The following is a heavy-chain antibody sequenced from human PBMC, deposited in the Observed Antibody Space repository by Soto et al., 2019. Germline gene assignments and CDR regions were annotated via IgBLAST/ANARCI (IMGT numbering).Heavy chain of an antibody. CDR1: GYTFISYG. J-gene: IGHJ1*01. CDR3: ARDQSYYGSGYYYSDS. CDR2: MSAFTGKA. V-gene: IGHV1-18*04. Sequence: QVQLVQSGAEVKKPGASVKVSCKASGYTFISYGISWVRQAPGQGLEWVGWMSAFTGKADYAQIFQDRVTMTTDTSTSTAYMELRSLRSDDTAVYYCARDQSYYGSGYYYSDSWGQGTLVTVSS. D-gene: IGHD3-10*01.